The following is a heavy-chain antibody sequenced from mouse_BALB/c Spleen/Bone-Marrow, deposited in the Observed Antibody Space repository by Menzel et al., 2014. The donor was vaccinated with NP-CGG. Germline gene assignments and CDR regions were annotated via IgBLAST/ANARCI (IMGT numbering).Heavy chain of an antibody. J-gene: IGHJ1*01. CDR1: GFNIKDTY. V-gene: IGHV14-3*02. D-gene: IGHD2-14*01. CDR2: IDPANGNT. Sequence: DVKLQESGAELVKPGASVKLSCTASGFNIKDTYMHWVKQRPEQGLEWIGRIDPANGNTKYDPEFQGKATITADTSSNTAYLQLSSLTSEDTAVYYCASYRYAWYFDVWGAGTTVTVSS. CDR3: ASYRYAWYFDV.